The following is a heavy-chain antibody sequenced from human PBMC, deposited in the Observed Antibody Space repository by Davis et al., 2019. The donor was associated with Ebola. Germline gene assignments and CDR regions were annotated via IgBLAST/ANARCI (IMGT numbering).Heavy chain of an antibody. J-gene: IGHJ6*03. CDR3: ARGTFWSGVYTEYYYMDI. V-gene: IGHV1-3*01. D-gene: IGHD3-3*01. Sequence: ASVKVSCKASGYTFSKYAMHWVRQAPGQGLEWMGWINAGNGNRKSSQKFQGRITISRDSSASTAYMELSSLRSEDTAVYYCARGTFWSGVYTEYYYMDIWGKGSTVTVS. CDR1: GYTFSKYA. CDR2: INAGNGNR.